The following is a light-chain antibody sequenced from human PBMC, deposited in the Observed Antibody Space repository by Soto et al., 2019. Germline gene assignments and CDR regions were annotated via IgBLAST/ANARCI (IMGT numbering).Light chain of an antibody. CDR1: SSNIKTNG. J-gene: IGLJ2*01. CDR2: SNN. CDR3: ATWDDSLNGLI. V-gene: IGLV1-44*01. Sequence: QSVLTQPPSASGTPGQRVTISCSGGSSNIKTNGVSWYQQVPGAAPKLLIYSNNQRPSGAPDRFTGSKSGTSASLAIAGLQSEDEATYHCATWDDSLNGLIFGGGIKVTVL.